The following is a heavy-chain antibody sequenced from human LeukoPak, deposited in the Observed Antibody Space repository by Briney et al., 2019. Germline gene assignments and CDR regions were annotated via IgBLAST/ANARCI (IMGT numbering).Heavy chain of an antibody. CDR2: IGGSGNNI. V-gene: IGHV3-23*01. CDR1: GFTFSSYA. J-gene: IGHJ4*02. Sequence: GGSLRLSCAASGFTFSSYAMSWVRQAPGKGLEWVSLIGGSGNNIYHADSVKGRFTISRDNSKNTLYLQMNSLRAEDTAVYYCARGSTSTWYDYWGQRILVTVSS. D-gene: IGHD6-13*01. CDR3: ARGSTSTWYDY.